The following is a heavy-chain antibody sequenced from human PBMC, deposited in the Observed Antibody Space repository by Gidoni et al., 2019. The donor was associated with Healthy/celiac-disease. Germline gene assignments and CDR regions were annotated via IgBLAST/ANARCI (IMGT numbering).Heavy chain of an antibody. CDR1: GFTVSSYS. CDR3: ARDHTSDYYDSSGYSNYYYYYMDV. V-gene: IGHV3-21*01. Sequence: EEQLVESGGGLVKPGGSLRRSCAAYGFTVSSYSMNWVRQAPGKGLEWVSSISSSSSYIYYADSVKGRFTISRDNAKNSLYLQMNSLRAEDTAVYYCARDHTSDYYDSSGYSNYYYYYMDVWGKGTTVTVSS. D-gene: IGHD3-22*01. J-gene: IGHJ6*03. CDR2: ISSSSSYI.